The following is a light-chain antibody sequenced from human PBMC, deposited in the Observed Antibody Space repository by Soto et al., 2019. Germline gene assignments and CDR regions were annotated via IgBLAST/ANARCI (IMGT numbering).Light chain of an antibody. CDR1: QSVDSR. Sequence: QMTQSPSTLSASLGDRVTIPCRASQSVDSRLAGYQQKPGKAPKLLVYDASTLETGVPSRFSGSGSGAEFTLTITGLQPEDIATYSCQHYDTYPLTFGGGTKV. V-gene: IGKV1-5*01. CDR3: QHYDTYPLT. J-gene: IGKJ4*01. CDR2: DAS.